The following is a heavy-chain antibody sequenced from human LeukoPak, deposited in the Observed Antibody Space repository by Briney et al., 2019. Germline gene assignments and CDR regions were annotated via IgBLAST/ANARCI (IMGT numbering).Heavy chain of an antibody. CDR2: INQGGSEK. Sequence: PGGSLRLSCTATGLTLNTFWMTWVRQAPGKGLEWVANINQGGSEKNYVASVKGRFTISRDNAKKSLYLQMDSLRAEDTAVYYCGRGPGYRSDSWGQGTLVIVSS. V-gene: IGHV3-7*05. CDR3: GRGPGYRSDS. CDR1: GLTLNTFW. J-gene: IGHJ4*02. D-gene: IGHD2-2*03.